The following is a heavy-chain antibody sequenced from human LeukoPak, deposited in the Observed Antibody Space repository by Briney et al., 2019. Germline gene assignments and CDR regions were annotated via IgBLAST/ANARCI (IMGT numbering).Heavy chain of an antibody. D-gene: IGHD5-18*01. V-gene: IGHV4-61*02. Sequence: SETLSLTCTVSGVSITSGTYYWTWIRQPAGTGLDWIGRIYSTGRVNYNPSLKSRVTMLLDTSKNHISLKLTSVTAADTAIYFCARASETAMVTLWGQGTLVTVSS. CDR2: IYSTGRV. CDR1: GVSITSGTYY. CDR3: ARASETAMVTL. J-gene: IGHJ4*02.